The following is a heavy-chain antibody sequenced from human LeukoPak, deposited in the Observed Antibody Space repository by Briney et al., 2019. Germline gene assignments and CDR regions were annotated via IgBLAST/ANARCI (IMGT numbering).Heavy chain of an antibody. CDR2: ISHSGGTT. D-gene: IGHD2-15*01. CDR3: AKANVKYCSGGSCFDAFDI. CDR1: GFTFSSYG. V-gene: IGHV3-23*01. J-gene: IGHJ3*02. Sequence: GGSLRLSCAASGFTFSSYGMHWVRQAPGKGLEWVSAISHSGGTTYYGDSVKGRFTISRDNSKNTLYLQMNSLRAEDTAVYYCAKANVKYCSGGSCFDAFDIWGQGTMVTVSS.